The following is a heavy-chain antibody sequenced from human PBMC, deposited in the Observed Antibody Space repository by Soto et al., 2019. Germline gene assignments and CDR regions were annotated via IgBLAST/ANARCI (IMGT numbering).Heavy chain of an antibody. Sequence: EVQLVESGGGLVQPGGSLRLSCAASGFTFSSYSMNWVRQAPGKGLAWVSYISSSSSTIYYADSVKGRFTISRDNAKNSLYLQMNSLRDEDTAVYYCAREIVGAYCGGDCQYYFDYWGQGTLVTVSS. D-gene: IGHD2-21*02. CDR3: AREIVGAYCGGDCQYYFDY. J-gene: IGHJ4*02. CDR2: ISSSSSTI. CDR1: GFTFSSYS. V-gene: IGHV3-48*02.